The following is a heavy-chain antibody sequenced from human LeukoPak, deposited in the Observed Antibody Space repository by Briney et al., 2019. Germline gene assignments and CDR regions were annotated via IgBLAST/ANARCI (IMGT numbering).Heavy chain of an antibody. CDR3: ARADSGDYFDY. CDR2: IYYSGST. J-gene: IGHJ4*02. Sequence: SETLSLTCTVSGGSISSSSYYWGWIRQPPGKGLEWIGSIYYSGSTYYNPSLKSRVTISVDTSKNQFSLKLSPVTAADTAVYYCARADSGDYFDYWGQGTLVTVSS. CDR1: GGSISSSSYY. D-gene: IGHD6-19*01. V-gene: IGHV4-39*07.